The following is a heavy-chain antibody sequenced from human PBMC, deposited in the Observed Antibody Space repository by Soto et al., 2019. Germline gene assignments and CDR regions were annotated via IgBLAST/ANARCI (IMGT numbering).Heavy chain of an antibody. CDR2: ISYDGSNK. D-gene: IGHD2-2*01. CDR1: GFTFSSYG. Sequence: ESVGGVVQPGRSLRLSCAASGFTFSSYGMHWVRQAPGKGLEWVAVISYDGSNKYYADSVKGRFTISRDNSKNTLYLQMNSLRAEDTAVYYCAVGYCSSTSCYAPRLYYYGMDVWGQGTTVTVSS. CDR3: AVGYCSSTSCYAPRLYYYGMDV. V-gene: IGHV3-30*03. J-gene: IGHJ6*02.